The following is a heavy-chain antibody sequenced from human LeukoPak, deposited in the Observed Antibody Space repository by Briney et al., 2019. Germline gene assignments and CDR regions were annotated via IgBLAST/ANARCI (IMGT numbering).Heavy chain of an antibody. CDR1: GYTFTSYA. CDR3: ASLGVYCSSTSCYTAYYGMDV. D-gene: IGHD2-2*02. Sequence: ASVKVSCKASGYTFTSYAMNWVRQAPGQGLEWMGWINTNTGNPTYAQGFTGRFVFSLDTSVSTAYLQISSLKAEDTAVYYCASLGVYCSSTSCYTAYYGMDVWGQGTTVTVSS. V-gene: IGHV7-4-1*02. CDR2: INTNTGNP. J-gene: IGHJ6*02.